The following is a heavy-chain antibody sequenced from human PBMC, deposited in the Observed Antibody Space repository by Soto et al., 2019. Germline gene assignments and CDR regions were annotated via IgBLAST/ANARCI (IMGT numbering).Heavy chain of an antibody. CDR3: ARVDTAMAINFDY. D-gene: IGHD5-18*01. V-gene: IGHV1-46*01. CDR2: INPSGGST. Sequence: ASVKVSCKASGGTFSSYAISWVRQAPGQGLEWMGIINPSGGSTSYAQKFQGRVTMTRDTSTSTVYMELSSLRSEDTAVYYCARVDTAMAINFDYWGQGTLVTVSS. J-gene: IGHJ4*02. CDR1: GGTFSSYA.